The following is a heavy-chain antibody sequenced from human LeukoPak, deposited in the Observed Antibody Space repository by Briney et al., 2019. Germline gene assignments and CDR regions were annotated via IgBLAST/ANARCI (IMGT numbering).Heavy chain of an antibody. CDR2: IDNGGTT. CDR1: GGSINVSTHY. V-gene: IGHV4-39*02. Sequence: SETLSLTCSVHGGSINVSTHYWAWIRQSPGKGLEWIGSIDNGGTTFVNASPKSRLSMSVDPSTNELSLILTSVTTEDTAVYYCARGIVLWTRFDAWGQRVLVTVSS. CDR3: ARGIVLWTRFDA. J-gene: IGHJ5*02. D-gene: IGHD2-21*01.